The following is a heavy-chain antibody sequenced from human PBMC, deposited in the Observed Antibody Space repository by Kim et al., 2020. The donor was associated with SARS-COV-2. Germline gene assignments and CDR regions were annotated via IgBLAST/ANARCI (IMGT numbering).Heavy chain of an antibody. J-gene: IGHJ4*02. V-gene: IGHV7-4-1*02. CDR2: INTNTGNP. D-gene: IGHD3-10*01. Sequence: ASVKVSCKASGYTFTSYAMNWVRQAPGQGLEWMGWINTNTGNPTYAQGFTGRFAFSLDTSVSTAYLQLSSLKSEDIAVYYCARDLSGFTDFDYWGQGTV. CDR1: GYTFTSYA. CDR3: ARDLSGFTDFDY.